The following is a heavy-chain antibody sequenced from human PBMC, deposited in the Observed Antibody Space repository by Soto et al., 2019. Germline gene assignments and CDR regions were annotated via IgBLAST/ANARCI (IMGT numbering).Heavy chain of an antibody. V-gene: IGHV1-46*01. Sequence: ASVKVSCKASGYTFTSYYMHWVRQAPGQGLEWMGIINPSGGSTSYAQKFQGRVTMTRDTSISTAYMELSRLRSDDTAGYYCAREPVTFGGVIAPDYWGQGTLVTVSS. J-gene: IGHJ4*02. CDR3: AREPVTFGGVIAPDY. D-gene: IGHD3-16*02. CDR1: GYTFTSYY. CDR2: INPSGGST.